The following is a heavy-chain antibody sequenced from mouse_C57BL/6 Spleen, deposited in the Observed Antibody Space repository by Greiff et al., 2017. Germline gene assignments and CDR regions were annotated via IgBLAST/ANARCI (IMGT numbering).Heavy chain of an antibody. CDR2: IWWDDDK. Sequence: QVTLKESGPGILQPSQTLSLSCSFSGFSLSTFGMGVGWIRQPSGKGLEWLAHIWWDDDKYYNTALKSLLTISKATSKNQVFLKIANVDTADTATYYWARIEGSTTVVENYFDYWGQGTTLTVSS. V-gene: IGHV8-8*01. D-gene: IGHD1-1*01. J-gene: IGHJ2*01. CDR1: GFSLSTFGMG. CDR3: ARIEGSTTVVENYFDY.